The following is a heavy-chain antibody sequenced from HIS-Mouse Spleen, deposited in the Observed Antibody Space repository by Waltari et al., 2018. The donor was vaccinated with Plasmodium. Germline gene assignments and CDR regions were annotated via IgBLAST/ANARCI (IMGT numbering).Heavy chain of an antibody. CDR3: ARRGGSYYYFDY. CDR2: IYYSGST. J-gene: IGHJ4*02. Sequence: QLQLQESGPGLVKPSETLSLTCTVSGGSISSSSYYWGWIRQPPGKGLEWIGSIYYSGSTYYNPPRKGRVTIAVDTSKNQFSLKLSSVTAADTAVYYCARRGGSYYYFDYWGQGTLVTVSS. D-gene: IGHD1-26*01. CDR1: GGSISSSSYY. V-gene: IGHV4-39*01.